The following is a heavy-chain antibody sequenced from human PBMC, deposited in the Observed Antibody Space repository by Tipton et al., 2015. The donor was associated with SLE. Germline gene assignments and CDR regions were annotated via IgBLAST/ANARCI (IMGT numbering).Heavy chain of an antibody. CDR3: AGGGYYDFWSGYYPFDY. CDR2: INHSGST. D-gene: IGHD3-3*01. J-gene: IGHJ4*02. Sequence: TLSLTCAVYGGSFSGYYWSWIRQPPGKGLEWIGEINHSGSTNYNPSLKSRVTISVDTSKNQFSLKLSSVTAADTAVYYCAGGGYYDFWSGYYPFDYWGQGTLVTVSS. V-gene: IGHV4-34*01. CDR1: GGSFSGYY.